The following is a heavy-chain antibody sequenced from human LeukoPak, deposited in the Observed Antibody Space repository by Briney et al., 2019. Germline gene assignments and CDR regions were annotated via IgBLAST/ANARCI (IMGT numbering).Heavy chain of an antibody. CDR3: ARGGGSGWYSYYYGMDV. D-gene: IGHD6-19*01. Sequence: GGSLRLSCAASGFTFSSYWMSWVRQAPGKGLEWVANIKQDGSEKYYVDSVKGRFTISRDNSKNTLYLQMNSLRAEDTAVYYCARGGGSGWYSYYYGMDVWGQGTTVTVSS. V-gene: IGHV3-7*01. CDR2: IKQDGSEK. CDR1: GFTFSSYW. J-gene: IGHJ6*02.